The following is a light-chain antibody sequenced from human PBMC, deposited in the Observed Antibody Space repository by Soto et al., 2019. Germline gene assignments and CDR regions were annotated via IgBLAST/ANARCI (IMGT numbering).Light chain of an antibody. CDR1: SSDVGGYNY. CDR2: EVS. Sequence: QSALTQPPSASGSPGQSVTISCTGTSSDVGGYNYVSWYQQHPGKAPKLMIYEVSKRPSGVPDRFSGSKSGNTASLTVSGLQAEHEADYYCSSYAGSNNYVFGTSTKVTV. J-gene: IGLJ1*01. V-gene: IGLV2-8*01. CDR3: SSYAGSNNYV.